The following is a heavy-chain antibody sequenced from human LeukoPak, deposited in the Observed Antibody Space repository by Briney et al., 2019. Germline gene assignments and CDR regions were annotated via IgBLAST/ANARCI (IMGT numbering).Heavy chain of an antibody. CDR1: GGSFSGYY. J-gene: IGHJ4*02. V-gene: IGHV4-34*01. CDR2: INHSGST. D-gene: IGHD3-22*01. CDR3: ARAPRRSITMIVMPRGYYFDY. Sequence: PSETLSLTCAVYGGSFSGYYWSWIRQPPGKGLEWIGEINHSGSTNYNPSLKSRVTISVDTSKNQFSLKLSSVTAADTAVYYCARAPRRSITMIVMPRGYYFDYWGQGTLVTVCS.